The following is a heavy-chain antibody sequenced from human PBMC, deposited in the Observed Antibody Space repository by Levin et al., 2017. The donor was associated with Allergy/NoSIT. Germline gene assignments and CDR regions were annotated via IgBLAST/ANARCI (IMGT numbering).Heavy chain of an antibody. CDR1: GFIFSNYA. CDR2: ILYTGAT. J-gene: IGHJ4*02. Sequence: GGSLRLSCAGSGFIFSNYAMNWVRQAPGKGLEWVSIILYTGATYYADSVRGRFIVSRDNSKNTLFLQMNSLRAEDTAIYYCAKDLHYGSAMDYWGQGALVTVSS. D-gene: IGHD3-10*01. CDR3: AKDLHYGSAMDY. V-gene: IGHV3-23*01.